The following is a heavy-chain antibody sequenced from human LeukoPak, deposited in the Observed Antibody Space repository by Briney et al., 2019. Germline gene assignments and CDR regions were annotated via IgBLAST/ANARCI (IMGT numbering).Heavy chain of an antibody. Sequence: PGGSLRLSCAASGFTFSSYAMHWVRQAPGKGLEWVAVISYDGSNKYYADSVKGRFTISRDNSKNTLYLQMNSLRAEDTAVYYCARSGRVAAAGYYFDYWGQGTLVTVSS. V-gene: IGHV3-30-3*01. CDR1: GFTFSSYA. D-gene: IGHD6-13*01. CDR2: ISYDGSNK. CDR3: ARSGRVAAAGYYFDY. J-gene: IGHJ4*02.